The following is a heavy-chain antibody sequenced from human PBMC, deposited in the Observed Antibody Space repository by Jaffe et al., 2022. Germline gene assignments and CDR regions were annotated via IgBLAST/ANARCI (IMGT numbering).Heavy chain of an antibody. CDR3: ARHRGSWTHYYYMDV. D-gene: IGHD6-13*01. J-gene: IGHJ6*03. Sequence: QVQLQESGPGLVKPSETLSLTCAVSGYSISSGYYWGWIRQPPGKGLEWIGSIYHSGSTYYNPSLKSRVTISVDTSKNQFSLKLSSVTAADTAVYYCARHRGSWTHYYYMDVWGKGTTVTVSS. CDR2: IYHSGST. CDR1: GYSISSGYY. V-gene: IGHV4-38-2*01.